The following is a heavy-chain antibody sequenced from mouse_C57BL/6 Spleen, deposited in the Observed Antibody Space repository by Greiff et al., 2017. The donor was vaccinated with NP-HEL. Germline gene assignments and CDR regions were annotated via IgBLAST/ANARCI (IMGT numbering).Heavy chain of an antibody. CDR1: GFTFSDYY. V-gene: IGHV5-12*01. D-gene: IGHD1-1*01. J-gene: IGHJ4*01. Sequence: LVESGGGLVQPGGSLKLSCAASGFTFSDYYMYWVRQTPEKRLEWVAYISNGGGSTYYPDTVKGRFTISRDNAKNTLYLQMSRLTSEDTAMYYCARLITTVVDYYAMDYWGQGTSVTVSS. CDR2: ISNGGGST. CDR3: ARLITTVVDYYAMDY.